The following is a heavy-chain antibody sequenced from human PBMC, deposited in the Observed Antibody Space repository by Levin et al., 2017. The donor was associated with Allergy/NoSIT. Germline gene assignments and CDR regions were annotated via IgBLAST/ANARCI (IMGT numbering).Heavy chain of an antibody. Sequence: GESLKISCKASGYTFTDFSMQWVRQAPGQGLEWMGRIDPKSGGTDYAQKFQGRLIMTRDTSISTAHMELSRLTSDDTAVYFCARQTGGVWGQGTLVTVSS. CDR2: IDPKSGGT. CDR1: GYTFTDFS. J-gene: IGHJ4*02. CDR3: ARQTGGV. D-gene: IGHD1-14*01. V-gene: IGHV1-2*06.